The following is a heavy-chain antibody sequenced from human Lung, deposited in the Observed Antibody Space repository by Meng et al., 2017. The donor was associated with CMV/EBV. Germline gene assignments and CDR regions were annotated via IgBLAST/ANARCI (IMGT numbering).Heavy chain of an antibody. Sequence: GGSLRLXCEASGFAFNSYGMHWVRQAPGKGLAWVAFIQYDGSNKYYADSVKGRFTISRDNSKNKLYVQMNSLRAEDTAVYYCAKDREQWWWGYYGMDIWGQGXTVT. J-gene: IGHJ6*02. CDR2: IQYDGSNK. D-gene: IGHD2-15*01. CDR1: GFAFNSYG. V-gene: IGHV3-30*02. CDR3: AKDREQWWWGYYGMDI.